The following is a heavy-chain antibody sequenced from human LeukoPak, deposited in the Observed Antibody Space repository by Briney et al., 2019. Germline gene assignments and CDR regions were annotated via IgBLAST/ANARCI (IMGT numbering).Heavy chain of an antibody. Sequence: SETLSLTCSVSGGSISSGSYYWGWIRQPPGKGLEWIGSIYYSGSTYYNPSPESRVTISVDTSKNQFSLKLSSVTAADTAVYYCARHESGGWEYYFDYRGQGTLVTVSS. D-gene: IGHD1-26*01. CDR3: ARHESGGWEYYFDY. CDR2: IYYSGST. CDR1: GGSISSGSYY. V-gene: IGHV4-39*01. J-gene: IGHJ4*02.